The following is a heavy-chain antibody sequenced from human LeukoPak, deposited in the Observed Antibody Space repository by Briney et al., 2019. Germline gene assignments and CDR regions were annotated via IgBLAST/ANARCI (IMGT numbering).Heavy chain of an antibody. V-gene: IGHV1-2*02. CDR2: TNPNSGGT. CDR3: ARDTDFDWLLYYFDY. D-gene: IGHD3-9*01. CDR1: GYTFTGYY. Sequence: ASVKVSCKASGYTFTGYYMHWVRQAPGQGLEWMGWTNPNSGGTNYAQKFQGRVTMARDTSISTAYMELSRLRSDDTAVYYCARDTDFDWLLYYFDYWGQGTLVTVSS. J-gene: IGHJ4*02.